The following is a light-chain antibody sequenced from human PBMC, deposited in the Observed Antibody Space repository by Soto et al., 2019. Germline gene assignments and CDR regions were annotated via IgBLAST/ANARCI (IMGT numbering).Light chain of an antibody. CDR1: QSVSSDY. Sequence: EIVLTQSPGTLSLSPGQRATLSCRASQSVSSDYLAWFQQKPGQAPRLLIYGASSRATGIPDRFSGGGSGTDFTLTSSRLEPEDFAVYYCQQYGSSPRTFGQGTKVEIK. J-gene: IGKJ1*01. CDR2: GAS. CDR3: QQYGSSPRT. V-gene: IGKV3-20*01.